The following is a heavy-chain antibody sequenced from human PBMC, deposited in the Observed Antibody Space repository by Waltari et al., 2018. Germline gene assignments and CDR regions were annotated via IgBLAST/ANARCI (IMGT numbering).Heavy chain of an antibody. J-gene: IGHJ5*02. Sequence: QVQLVQSGAEVKKPGASVKVSCKASGYTFTSYDINWVRQATGQGLEWMGWMNPNSGNTGYAQKFQGRVTITRNTSISTAYMELSSLRSEDTAVYYCARGYYYGSGSYYNTARFIGFDPWGQGTLVTVSS. CDR1: GYTFTSYD. V-gene: IGHV1-8*03. D-gene: IGHD3-10*01. CDR2: MNPNSGNT. CDR3: ARGYYYGSGSYYNTARFIGFDP.